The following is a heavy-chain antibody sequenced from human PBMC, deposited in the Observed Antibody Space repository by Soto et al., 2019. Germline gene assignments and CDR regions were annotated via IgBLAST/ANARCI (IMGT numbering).Heavy chain of an antibody. CDR1: GGFVSSGSYY. CDR3: ARVERGTATTVVDAFDI. Sequence: QVQLQQWGAGLLKPSETLSLTCAVYGGFVSSGSYYWSWIRQPPGKGLEWIGEMSHSGGTHFNPSLKSGVTISVDSSKNQFSLKMSSVTAAVTALYYCARVERGTATTVVDAFDIWGPGTMVTVSS. CDR2: MSHSGGT. J-gene: IGHJ3*02. V-gene: IGHV4-34*01. D-gene: IGHD1-1*01.